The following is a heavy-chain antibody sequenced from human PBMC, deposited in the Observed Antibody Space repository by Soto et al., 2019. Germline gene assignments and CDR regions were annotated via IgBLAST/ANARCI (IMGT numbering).Heavy chain of an antibody. CDR2: IYYSGST. Sequence: SVTLSLTCTVSGGSISSYYWSWIRQPPGKGLEWIGYIYYSGSTNYNPSLKSRVTISVDTSKNQFSLKLSSVTAADTAVYYCARVGYDYIWGSYRTNWFDPWGQGTLVNVSS. J-gene: IGHJ5*02. V-gene: IGHV4-59*01. CDR1: GGSISSYY. CDR3: ARVGYDYIWGSYRTNWFDP. D-gene: IGHD3-16*02.